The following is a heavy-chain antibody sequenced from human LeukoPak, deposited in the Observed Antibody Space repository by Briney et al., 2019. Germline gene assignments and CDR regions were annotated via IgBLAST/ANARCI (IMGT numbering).Heavy chain of an antibody. V-gene: IGHV3-74*01. D-gene: IGHD3-3*01. Sequence: GGSLRLSCAASGFTFISYWMHWVRQAPGKGLVWVSRINGYGSSTDFADSVKGRFTISRDNAKSSLYLQMNSLRAEDTAVYYCAREPFYDFWSGYYTGCSWGQGTLVTVSS. CDR2: INGYGSST. CDR3: AREPFYDFWSGYYTGCS. CDR1: GFTFISYW. J-gene: IGHJ5*02.